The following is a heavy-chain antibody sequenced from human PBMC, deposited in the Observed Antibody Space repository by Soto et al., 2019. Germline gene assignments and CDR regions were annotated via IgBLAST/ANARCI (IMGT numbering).Heavy chain of an antibody. J-gene: IGHJ4*02. CDR1: GFTLNDFK. D-gene: IGHD3-22*01. Sequence: GGSLRLSCAASGFTLNDFKMHWVRQAPGKGLEWVALIRFNGSRKFYPDSVEGRFTISRDNSRSTLYLQMNSLRAEDTAVYHCARDYYKYYDSSGYYRSPAYWGQGTLVTVSS. CDR2: IRFNGSRK. V-gene: IGHV3-30*02. CDR3: ARDYYKYYDSSGYYRSPAY.